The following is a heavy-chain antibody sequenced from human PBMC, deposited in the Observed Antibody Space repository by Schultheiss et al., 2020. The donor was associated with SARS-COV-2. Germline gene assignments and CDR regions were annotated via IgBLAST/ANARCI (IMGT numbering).Heavy chain of an antibody. CDR3: ARVGGGGYYYYYGMDV. CDR2: INPNSGGT. V-gene: IGHV1-2*02. Sequence: ASVKVSCKASGYTFTSYYMHWVRQAPGQGLEWMGWINPNSGGTNYAQKFQGRVTMTRDTSISTAYMELSSLRSEDTAVYYCARVGGGGYYYYYGMDVWGQGTTVTVSS. D-gene: IGHD3-16*01. J-gene: IGHJ6*02. CDR1: GYTFTSYY.